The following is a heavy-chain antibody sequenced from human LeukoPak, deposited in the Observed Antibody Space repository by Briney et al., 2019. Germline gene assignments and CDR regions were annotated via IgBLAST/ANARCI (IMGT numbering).Heavy chain of an antibody. J-gene: IGHJ6*02. CDR1: GFTFSSYA. Sequence: GGSLRLSCAASGFTFSSYAMSWVRQAPGKGLEWVSAISGSGGSTYYADSVKGRYTISRDNSKNTLYLQMNSLRAEDTAVYYCAKDSVVAAVNYYYYYGMDVWGQGTTVTVSS. CDR3: AKDSVVAAVNYYYYYGMDV. D-gene: IGHD2-15*01. V-gene: IGHV3-23*01. CDR2: ISGSGGST.